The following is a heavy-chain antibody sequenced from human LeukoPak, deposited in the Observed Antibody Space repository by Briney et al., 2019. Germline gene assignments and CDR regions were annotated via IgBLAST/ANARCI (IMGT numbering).Heavy chain of an antibody. J-gene: IGHJ6*02. CDR1: GGSISSGDYY. D-gene: IGHD3-3*01. CDR3: AREGYYDFWSGTYRLGGMDV. CDR2: IYYSGNT. V-gene: IGHV4-30-4*01. Sequence: SQTLSHTCTVSGGSISSGDYYWSWIRQPPGKGLEWIGYIYYSGNTHYNPSLKSRVTISVDTSKNQFSLKLSSVTAADTAVYYCAREGYYDFWSGTYRLGGMDVWGQGTTVTVSS.